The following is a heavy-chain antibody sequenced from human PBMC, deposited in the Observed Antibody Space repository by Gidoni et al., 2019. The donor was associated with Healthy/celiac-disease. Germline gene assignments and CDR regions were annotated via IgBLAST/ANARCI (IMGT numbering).Heavy chain of an antibody. Sequence: QVQLQQWGAGLLKPTATLSLNCAVYGGSFSGYYWSWIRQPPGKGLEWIGEINQSGSTNYTPSLKSRVTISVDTSKNQFSLKRSSVTAADTAVYYCARMTTASFYYYGMDVWGQGTTVTVSS. J-gene: IGHJ6*02. D-gene: IGHD4-17*01. V-gene: IGHV4-34*01. CDR2: INQSGST. CDR1: GGSFSGYY. CDR3: ARMTTASFYYYGMDV.